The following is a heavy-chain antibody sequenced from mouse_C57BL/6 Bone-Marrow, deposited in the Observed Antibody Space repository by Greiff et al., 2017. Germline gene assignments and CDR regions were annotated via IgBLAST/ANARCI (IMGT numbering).Heavy chain of an antibody. Sequence: EVKLMESGGGLVQPGGSLKLSCAASGFTFSDYGMAWVRQAPRKGPEWVAFISNLAYSIYYADTVTGRFTISRENAKNTLYLEMSSLRSEDTAMYYCARDWGQFAYWGQGTLVTVSA. V-gene: IGHV5-15*01. CDR2: ISNLAYSI. CDR1: GFTFSDYG. J-gene: IGHJ3*01. CDR3: ARDWGQFAY. D-gene: IGHD4-1*01.